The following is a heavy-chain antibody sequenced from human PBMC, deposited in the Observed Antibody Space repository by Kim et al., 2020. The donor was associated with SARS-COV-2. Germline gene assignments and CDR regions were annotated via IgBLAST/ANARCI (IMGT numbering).Heavy chain of an antibody. Sequence: ASVKVSCKASGYTFTGYYMHWVRQAPGQGLEWMGWINPSSGGTKYAQKFQGRVTMTRDTSISTAYMELSRLKSDDTAVYFCARGDYTNYGVNYWGQGTLVTASS. CDR2: INPSSGGT. CDR1: GYTFTGYY. D-gene: IGHD4-4*01. J-gene: IGHJ4*02. V-gene: IGHV1-2*02. CDR3: ARGDYTNYGVNY.